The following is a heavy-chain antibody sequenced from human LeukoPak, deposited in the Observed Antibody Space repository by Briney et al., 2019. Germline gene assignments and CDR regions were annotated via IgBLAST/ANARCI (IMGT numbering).Heavy chain of an antibody. CDR3: AKTKEAAAGQGWFDP. Sequence: GRSLRLSCAASGFTFDDYAMHWVRQAPGKGLEWVSGISWNSGSIVYADSVKGRCTISRDNAKNSLYLQMNSLRAEDTALYYCAKTKEAAAGQGWFDPWGQGTLVTVSS. J-gene: IGHJ5*02. CDR1: GFTFDDYA. CDR2: ISWNSGSI. D-gene: IGHD6-13*01. V-gene: IGHV3-9*01.